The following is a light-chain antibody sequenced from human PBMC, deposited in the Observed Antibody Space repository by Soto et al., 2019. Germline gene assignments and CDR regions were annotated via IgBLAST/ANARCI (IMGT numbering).Light chain of an antibody. CDR3: QQRSNWLWT. Sequence: IQLTQSPSSLSASVGDRVTITCRASQGISSYLAWYQQKPGKAPKLLIYAASTLQSGVPSRFSGSGSGTDFTLTISSLEPEDFAVYYCQQRSNWLWTFGQGTKVEIK. CDR2: AAS. CDR1: QGISSY. V-gene: IGKV1-9*01. J-gene: IGKJ1*01.